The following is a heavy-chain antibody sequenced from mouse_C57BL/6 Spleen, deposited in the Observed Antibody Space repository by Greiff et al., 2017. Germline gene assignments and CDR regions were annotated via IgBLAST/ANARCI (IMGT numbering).Heavy chain of an antibody. CDR2: IDPSDSYT. CDR3: ARDPPRITTVVAWYFDY. Sequence: QVQLQQPGAELVMPGASVKLSCKASGYTFTSYWMHWVKQRPGQGLEWIGEIDPSDSYTNYNQKFKGKSTLTVDKSSSTAYMQLSSLTSEDSAVYYCARDPPRITTVVAWYFDYWGQGTTLTVSS. CDR1: GYTFTSYW. J-gene: IGHJ2*01. V-gene: IGHV1-69*01. D-gene: IGHD1-1*01.